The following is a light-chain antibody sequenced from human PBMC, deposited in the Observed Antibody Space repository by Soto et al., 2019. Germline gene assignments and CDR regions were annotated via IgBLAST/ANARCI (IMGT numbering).Light chain of an antibody. J-gene: IGKJ5*01. Sequence: EIVMTQFPATLSAAPGERATLSCRASQSVSTTLAWYQQKPGQAPRLIIYGASTRATGVPVRFSGSGSGTEFTLIISSLQSEDVAIYYCQQYTNWPPITFGQGTRVEI. CDR2: GAS. CDR3: QQYTNWPPIT. CDR1: QSVSTT. V-gene: IGKV3D-15*01.